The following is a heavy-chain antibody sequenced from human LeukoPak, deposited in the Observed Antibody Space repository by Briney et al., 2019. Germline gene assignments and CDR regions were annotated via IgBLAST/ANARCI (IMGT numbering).Heavy chain of an antibody. J-gene: IGHJ4*02. CDR2: ICGSDGSR. V-gene: IGHV3-23*01. D-gene: IGHD3-10*01. CDR3: AKSQLITMVRGVIDY. CDR1: GFTFSTYA. Sequence: GGSLRLSCAASGFTFSTYAMSWVRQAPGKGLEWVSAICGSDGSRYYADSVKGRFTISRDNSKNTLYLQMNSLRAEDTAVYYCAKSQLITMVRGVIDYWGQGTLVTVSS.